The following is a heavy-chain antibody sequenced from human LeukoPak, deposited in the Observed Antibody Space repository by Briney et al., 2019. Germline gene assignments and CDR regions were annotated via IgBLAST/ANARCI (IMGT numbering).Heavy chain of an antibody. Sequence: GRSLRLSCAASEFTFSSYGMHWVRQAPGKGLEWVAVIWYDGSNKYYADSVKGRFTISRDNSKNTLYLQMNSLRAEDTAVYYCAREGRYCSSTSCSYNWFDPWGQGTLVTVSS. D-gene: IGHD2-2*01. V-gene: IGHV3-33*01. CDR2: IWYDGSNK. J-gene: IGHJ5*02. CDR3: AREGRYCSSTSCSYNWFDP. CDR1: EFTFSSYG.